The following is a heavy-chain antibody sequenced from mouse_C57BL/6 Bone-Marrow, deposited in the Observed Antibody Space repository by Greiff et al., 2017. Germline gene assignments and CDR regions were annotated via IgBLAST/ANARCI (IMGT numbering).Heavy chain of an antibody. D-gene: IGHD2-3*01. CDR1: GYTFTSYG. CDR3: ARGRWFQDY. Sequence: VQLVESGAELARPGASVKLSCKASGYTFTSYGISWVKQRTGQGLEWIGEIYPRSGNTYYNEKFKGKATLTADKSSSTAYMELRSRTSEDSAVYFCARGRWFQDYWGQGTTLTVSS. J-gene: IGHJ2*01. CDR2: IYPRSGNT. V-gene: IGHV1-81*01.